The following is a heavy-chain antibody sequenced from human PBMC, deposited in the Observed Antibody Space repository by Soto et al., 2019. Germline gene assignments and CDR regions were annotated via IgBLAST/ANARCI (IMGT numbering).Heavy chain of an antibody. V-gene: IGHV1-2*04. CDR2: INPNSGGT. J-gene: IGHJ3*02. CDR3: ARETYYYDSSGYYGAYDI. CDR1: GYTFTSYD. D-gene: IGHD3-22*01. Sequence: ASVKVSCKASGYTFTSYDIDWVRQATGQGLEWMGWINPNSGGTNYAQKFQGWVTMTRDTSISTAYMELSRLRSDDTAVYYCARETYYYDSSGYYGAYDIWGQGTMVTVSS.